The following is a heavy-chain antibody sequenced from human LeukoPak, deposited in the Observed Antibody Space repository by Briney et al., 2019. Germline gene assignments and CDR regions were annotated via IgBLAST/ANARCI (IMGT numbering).Heavy chain of an antibody. Sequence: GASLKVSCKASGYTFIHYDINWVRQATGQALAWMGWMNPNSRNSGYAQKVQGRDTMTRNTHINTAYMQLSSLRSEDTAVYYCARGGTRYGTSTSCSDYYYYGMDVWGQGTTVTVSS. CDR1: GYTFIHYD. CDR3: ARGGTRYGTSTSCSDYYYYGMDV. CDR2: MNPNSRNS. J-gene: IGHJ6*02. V-gene: IGHV1-8*01. D-gene: IGHD2-2*01.